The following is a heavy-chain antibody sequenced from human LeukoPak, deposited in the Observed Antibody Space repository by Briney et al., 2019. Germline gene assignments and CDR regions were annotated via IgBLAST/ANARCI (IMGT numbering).Heavy chain of an antibody. D-gene: IGHD2-2*01. CDR2: IYYSGST. CDR1: GGSISSSSYY. J-gene: IGHJ6*03. Sequence: SETLSLTCTVSGGSISSSSYYWGWIRQPPGKGLEWIGSIYYSGSTYYNPSLKSRVTISVDTSKNQFSLKLSSVTAADTAVYYCARDGVIPAAKIYYYYYYMDVWGKGTTVTVSS. CDR3: ARDGVIPAAKIYYYYYYMDV. V-gene: IGHV4-39*02.